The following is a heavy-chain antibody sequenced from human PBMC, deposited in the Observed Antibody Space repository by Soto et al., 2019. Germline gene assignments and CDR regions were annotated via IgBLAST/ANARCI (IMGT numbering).Heavy chain of an antibody. J-gene: IGHJ4*02. Sequence: WGRHVKKQGLEWMGWIDPKNGNTKDAQKFQGRVTMTTDTSTSTAYMELRSLRSDDTALYFCAKEYCDTSRCFLPDYWGQGALVTVSS. D-gene: IGHD2-2*01. CDR3: AKEYCDTSRCFLPDY. CDR2: IDPKNGNT. V-gene: IGHV1-18*01.